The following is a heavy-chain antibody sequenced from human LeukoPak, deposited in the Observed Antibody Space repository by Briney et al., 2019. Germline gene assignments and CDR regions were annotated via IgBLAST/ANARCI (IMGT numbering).Heavy chain of an antibody. CDR1: GGSISSSSYY. J-gene: IGHJ4*02. Sequence: SETLSLTCTVSGGSISSSSYYWGWIRQPPGKGLEWIGSIYYSRSTYYNPSLKSRVTISVDTSKNQFSLKLSSVTAADTAVYYCAKGRGGSSNWGSDYWGQGTQVTVSS. D-gene: IGHD7-27*01. CDR2: IYYSRST. V-gene: IGHV4-39*01. CDR3: AKGRGGSSNWGSDY.